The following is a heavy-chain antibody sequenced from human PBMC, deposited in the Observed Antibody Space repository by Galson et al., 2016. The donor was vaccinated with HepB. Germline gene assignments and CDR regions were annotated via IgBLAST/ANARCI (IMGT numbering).Heavy chain of an antibody. V-gene: IGHV3-74*01. CDR3: ASIRVGATLVGAFDI. D-gene: IGHD1-26*01. CDR2: INSDGSST. J-gene: IGHJ3*02. Sequence: SLRLSCAASGFSINTYWMHWVRQAPGKGLGWVSRINSDGSSTNYADSVKGRFTISRDNAKNTLYLQMNSLRAEDTAVYYCASIRVGATLVGAFDIWGQGTMVTVSS. CDR1: GFSINTYW.